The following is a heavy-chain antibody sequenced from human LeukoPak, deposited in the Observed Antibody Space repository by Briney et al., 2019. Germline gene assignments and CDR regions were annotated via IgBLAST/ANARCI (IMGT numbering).Heavy chain of an antibody. J-gene: IGHJ4*02. CDR1: GGSISSSSYY. D-gene: IGHD2-2*01. Sequence: SETLSLTCTVSGGSISSSSYYWGWIRQPPGKGLEWIGSIYYSGSTYYNPSLKSRVTISVDTSKNQFSLKLSSVTAADTAVYYCARQFGVPAAIIDYWGQGTLVTVSS. CDR2: IYYSGST. CDR3: ARQFGVPAAIIDY. V-gene: IGHV4-39*01.